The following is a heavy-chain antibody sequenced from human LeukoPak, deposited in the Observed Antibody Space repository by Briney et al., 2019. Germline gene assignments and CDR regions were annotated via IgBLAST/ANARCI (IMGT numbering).Heavy chain of an antibody. CDR1: GFTVSSNY. CDR2: IYSGGST. J-gene: IGHJ5*02. V-gene: IGHV3-53*01. CDR3: ARGAAGPTNWFDP. D-gene: IGHD6-13*01. Sequence: GGSLRLSCAASGFTVSSNYMSWVRQAPGKGLEWVSVIYSGGSTYYADSVKGRFTISRDNSKNTLYLQMNSLRAEDTAVYYCARGAAGPTNWFDPWGQGTLVTVSS.